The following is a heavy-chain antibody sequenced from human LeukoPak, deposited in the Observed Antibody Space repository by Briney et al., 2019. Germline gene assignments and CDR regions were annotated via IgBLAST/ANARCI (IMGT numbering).Heavy chain of an antibody. J-gene: IGHJ3*02. CDR2: IYYSGST. Sequence: SETLSLTCTVSGGSISSSSYYWGWIRQPPGKGLEWIGSIYYSGSTYYNPSLKSRVTISVGTSKNQFSLKLSSVTAADTAVYYCARDGLWIQNAFDIWGQGTMVTVSS. D-gene: IGHD5-18*01. CDR3: ARDGLWIQNAFDI. V-gene: IGHV4-39*07. CDR1: GGSISSSSYY.